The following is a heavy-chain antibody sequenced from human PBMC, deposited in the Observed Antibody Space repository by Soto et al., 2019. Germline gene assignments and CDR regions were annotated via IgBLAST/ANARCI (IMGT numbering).Heavy chain of an antibody. Sequence: GESLKISCKGSGYNFPNYWIGWVRQMPGKGLEWMGIIYPGDSDTRYSPSFQGQVTISADKSISTAYLQWSSLKASDTAIYYCARQGNFANSAYDMDGWGQGTTVTVSS. CDR2: IYPGDSDT. V-gene: IGHV5-51*01. CDR1: GYNFPNYW. CDR3: ARQGNFANSAYDMDG. D-gene: IGHD3-16*01. J-gene: IGHJ6*02.